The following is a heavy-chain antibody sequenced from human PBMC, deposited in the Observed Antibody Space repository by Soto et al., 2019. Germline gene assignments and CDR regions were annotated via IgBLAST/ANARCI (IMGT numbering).Heavy chain of an antibody. V-gene: IGHV3-23*01. J-gene: IGHJ4*02. D-gene: IGHD3-22*01. CDR2: ISGSGGST. CDR3: AKDDYDSSGYYLDY. Sequence: VQLLESGGGLVQPGGSLRLSCAASGFTFSSYAISWVRQAPGQELEWVSAISGSGGSTYYADSVKGRFTISRDNSNNTMYLQMNSLRAEDTAVYYCAKDDYDSSGYYLDYWGQGTLVTVSS. CDR1: GFTFSSYA.